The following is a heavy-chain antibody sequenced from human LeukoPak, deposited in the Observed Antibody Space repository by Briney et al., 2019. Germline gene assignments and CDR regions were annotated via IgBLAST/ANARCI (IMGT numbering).Heavy chain of an antibody. CDR1: NGSISTYY. V-gene: IGHV4-4*09. J-gene: IGHJ4*02. Sequence: SETLSLTCTVSNGSISTYYWSWIRQPPGKGLEWIGYIYSGGTTNSNPSLKSRVTISLDTSKNQFSLKLSSVTASDTAVYYCAGSVPAPKEFAFWGQGTLVTVSS. CDR3: AGSVPAPKEFAF. D-gene: IGHD1-1*01. CDR2: IYSGGTT.